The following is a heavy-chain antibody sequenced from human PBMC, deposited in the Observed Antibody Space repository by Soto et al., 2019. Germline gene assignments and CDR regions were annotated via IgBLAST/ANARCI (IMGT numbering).Heavy chain of an antibody. CDR3: ARAITLPTPLDY. V-gene: IGHV1-3*05. J-gene: IGHJ4*02. CDR2: INAGNGNT. CDR1: GYTFTSYA. Sequence: QVQLVQSGAEEKKPGASVKVSCKASGYTFTSYAMHWVRQAPGQRLEWMGWINAGNGNTKYSQKFQGRVTITRDTSASTAYLEPSSLRSEDTAVYYCARAITLPTPLDYWGQGTLVTVSS. D-gene: IGHD1-20*01.